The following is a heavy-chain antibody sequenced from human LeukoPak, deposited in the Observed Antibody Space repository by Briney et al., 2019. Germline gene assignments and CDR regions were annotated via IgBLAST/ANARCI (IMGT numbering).Heavy chain of an antibody. J-gene: IGHJ6*03. Sequence: ASVKVSYKASGYTFTIYAMHWVPQAPGQGLEWMGWINTNTGNPTYAQGFTGRFVFSLDTSVSTAYLQIGSLKAEDTAVYYCARSSSSFPPIYYMDVWGKGTTVTVSS. CDR1: GYTFTIYA. CDR3: ARSSSSFPPIYYMDV. CDR2: INTNTGNP. V-gene: IGHV7-4-1*01. D-gene: IGHD6-6*01.